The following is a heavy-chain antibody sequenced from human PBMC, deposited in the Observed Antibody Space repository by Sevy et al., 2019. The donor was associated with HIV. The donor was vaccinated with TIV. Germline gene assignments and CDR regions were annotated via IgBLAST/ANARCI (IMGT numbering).Heavy chain of an antibody. Sequence: GGSLRLSCAASGFTVSTNHMSWVRQAPGKGLEWVSVIYSGGNTYYADSLKGRFTISRDNSKNTLYLQMNSLRAEDTAVYYCARVHCSSTSCYKGFDHWGQRTLVTVSS. V-gene: IGHV3-66*01. D-gene: IGHD2-2*02. CDR2: IYSGGNT. CDR1: GFTVSTNH. CDR3: ARVHCSSTSCYKGFDH. J-gene: IGHJ4*02.